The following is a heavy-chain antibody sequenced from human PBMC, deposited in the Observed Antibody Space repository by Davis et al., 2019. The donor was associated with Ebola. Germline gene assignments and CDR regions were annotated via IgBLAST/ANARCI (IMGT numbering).Heavy chain of an antibody. CDR1: GYTFISYY. V-gene: IGHV1-46*01. CDR2: INPSGGST. J-gene: IGHJ5*02. D-gene: IGHD3-10*01. Sequence: ASVKVSCKASGYTFISYYMHWVRQAPGQGLEWMGIINPSGGSTSYAQKFQGRVTMTTDTSTSTAYMELRSLRSDDTAVYYCARDMGMVQEANWFDPWGQGTLVTVSS. CDR3: ARDMGMVQEANWFDP.